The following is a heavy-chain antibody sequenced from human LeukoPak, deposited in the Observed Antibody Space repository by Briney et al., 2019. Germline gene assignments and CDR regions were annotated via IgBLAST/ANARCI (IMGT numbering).Heavy chain of an antibody. V-gene: IGHV1-8*01. J-gene: IGHJ4*02. CDR2: MNPNRGNT. CDR1: GYTFTSYD. Sequence: ASVKVSCKASGYTFTSYDINWVRQATGQGLEWMGWMNPNRGNTGYAQKFQGRVTMTRNTSISTAYMELSSLRSEDTAMYYCARGWGSGSYLKTGFDYWGQGTLVTVSS. CDR3: ARGWGSGSYLKTGFDY. D-gene: IGHD1-26*01.